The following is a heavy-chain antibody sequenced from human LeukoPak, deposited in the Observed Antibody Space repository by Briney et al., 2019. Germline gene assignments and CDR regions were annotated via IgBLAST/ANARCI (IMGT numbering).Heavy chain of an antibody. J-gene: IGHJ3*01. CDR3: ARGGLDHAFDL. CDR2: INNDGSGT. Sequence: PGGSLRLSCAASGFTLSSYWMYWVRQAPGKGLEYVSRINNDGSGTTYADSVKGRFTIPRDNAKSTVYLQMNSLRPEDTAMFYCARGGLDHAFDLWGQGTMVSVSS. V-gene: IGHV3-74*01. CDR1: GFTLSSYW. D-gene: IGHD3/OR15-3a*01.